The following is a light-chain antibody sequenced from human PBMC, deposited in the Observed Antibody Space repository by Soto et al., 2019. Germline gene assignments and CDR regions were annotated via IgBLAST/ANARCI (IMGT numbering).Light chain of an antibody. CDR2: DTS. V-gene: IGKV3-15*01. CDR3: QQYGSSHLT. CDR1: QNIGNK. J-gene: IGKJ4*01. Sequence: EIVMTQSPATLSVSPGGRATLSCRASQNIGNKLAWYQHKPGQAPRVLIYDTSTRAAGIPARFSGSGSETNFTLTINGLEPEDFAVYFCQQYGSSHLTFGGGTKVDIK.